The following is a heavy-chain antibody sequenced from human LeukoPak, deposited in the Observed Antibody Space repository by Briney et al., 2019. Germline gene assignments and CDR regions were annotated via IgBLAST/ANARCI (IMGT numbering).Heavy chain of an antibody. D-gene: IGHD3-16*01. Sequence: GESLRLSCAASVFIFRNFGMRCVPQAPGKGLECVSHISDVVAHTWYADSVKGRFIISRDNSNNRVFLQMNSLRPEDTALYYCAKDNYGGVYASWGQGTLVTVSS. CDR3: AKDNYGGVYAS. CDR1: VFIFRNFG. J-gene: IGHJ5*02. V-gene: IGHV3-23*01. CDR2: ISDVVAHT.